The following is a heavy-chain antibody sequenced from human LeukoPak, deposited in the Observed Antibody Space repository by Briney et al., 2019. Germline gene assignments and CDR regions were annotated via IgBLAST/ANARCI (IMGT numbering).Heavy chain of an antibody. CDR1: GGSISSYY. CDR3: ARDGEGSGWSGVYGY. Sequence: TSETLSLTCTVSGGSISSYYWSWIRQPPGKGLEWIGYIYYSGSTNYNPSLKSRVTISVDTSKNQFSLKLSSATAADTAVYYCARDGEGSGWSGVYGYWGQGTLVTVSS. D-gene: IGHD6-19*01. CDR2: IYYSGST. V-gene: IGHV4-59*01. J-gene: IGHJ4*02.